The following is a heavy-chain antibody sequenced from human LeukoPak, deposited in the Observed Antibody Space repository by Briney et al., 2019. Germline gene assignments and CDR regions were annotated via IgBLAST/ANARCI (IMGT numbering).Heavy chain of an antibody. CDR2: IYYSGST. D-gene: IGHD1-26*01. J-gene: IGHJ4*02. CDR1: GGSISSGDYY. V-gene: IGHV4-30-4*01. Sequence: PSQTLSLTCTVSGGSISSGDYYWSWIRQPPGKGLEWIGYIYYSGSTNYNPSLKSRVTVSVDTSKNQFSLKLSSVTAADTAVYYCAREGAGAHYFDYWGQGTLVTVSS. CDR3: AREGAGAHYFDY.